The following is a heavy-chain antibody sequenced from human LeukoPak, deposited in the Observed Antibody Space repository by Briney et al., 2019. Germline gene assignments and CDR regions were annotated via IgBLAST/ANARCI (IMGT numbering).Heavy chain of an antibody. CDR2: IYSGGST. CDR3: ARDWGRVPDASDI. V-gene: IGHV3-53*01. D-gene: IGHD7-27*01. CDR1: GFTFVSYW. Sequence: GGSLRLSCAASGFTFVSYWMSWVRQAPGEGLEWVSVIYSGGSTYYADSVKGRFTISRDNSKNTLSLQMNSLRAEDTAVYYCARDWGRVPDASDIWGQGTMVTVSS. J-gene: IGHJ3*02.